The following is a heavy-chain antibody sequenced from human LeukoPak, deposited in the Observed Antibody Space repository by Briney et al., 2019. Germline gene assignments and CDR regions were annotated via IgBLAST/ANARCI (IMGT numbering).Heavy chain of an antibody. Sequence: KPSETLSLTCTVSGASTSAYYWSWIRQPPGKGLEWIGYSYSGGSANYNPSLKTRVTISIDTSENQFSLRLTSVTAADTAVYFCAHSKRGGGYYINAFAVWGQGTLVTISS. CDR1: GASTSAYY. V-gene: IGHV4-59*01. CDR3: AHSKRGGGYYINAFAV. J-gene: IGHJ3*01. CDR2: SYSGGSA. D-gene: IGHD1-26*01.